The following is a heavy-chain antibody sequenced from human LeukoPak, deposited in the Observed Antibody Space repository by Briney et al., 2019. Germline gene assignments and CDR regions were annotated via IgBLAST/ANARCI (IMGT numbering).Heavy chain of an antibody. CDR2: ISSSSSTI. CDR1: GFTFSSYS. CDR3: ARRPGMDV. V-gene: IGHV3-48*01. Sequence: GGSLRLSCAASGFTFSSYSMNWVRQAPGKGLEWVSYISSSSSTIYYADSVKGRFTISRDNAKNSLYLQMNSLRAEDTAVYYCARRPGMDVWGQGTTVTVSS. J-gene: IGHJ6*02.